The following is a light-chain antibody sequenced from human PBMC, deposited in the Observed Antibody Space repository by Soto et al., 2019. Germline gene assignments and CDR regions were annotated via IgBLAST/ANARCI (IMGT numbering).Light chain of an antibody. V-gene: IGKV4-1*01. CDR3: QQYYKKVT. Sequence: DIVMTQSPDSLAVSLGERATINCKSSQSVLYSSNNKNYLAWYQQKPGQPPKLLIYLASTRESGVPDRFSGSGSGTDFTLTISSLQAEDVAVYYCQQYYKKVTFGQGTRLEIK. CDR2: LAS. J-gene: IGKJ5*01. CDR1: QSVLYSSNNKNY.